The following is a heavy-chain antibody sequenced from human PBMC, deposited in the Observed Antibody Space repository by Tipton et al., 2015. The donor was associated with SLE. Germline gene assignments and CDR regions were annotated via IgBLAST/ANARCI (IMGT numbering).Heavy chain of an antibody. J-gene: IGHJ5*02. CDR3: ARADIVATNWFDP. CDR2: IYPDGTT. Sequence: TLSLTCAISGYSFRSGYFWGWIRQPPGKGLEWIGSIYPDGTTYYNPSLKSRVTISVDTSKNQFSLKLSSVTAADTAVYYCARADIVATNWFDPWGQGTLVAVSS. V-gene: IGHV4-38-2*01. D-gene: IGHD5-12*01. CDR1: GYSFRSGYF.